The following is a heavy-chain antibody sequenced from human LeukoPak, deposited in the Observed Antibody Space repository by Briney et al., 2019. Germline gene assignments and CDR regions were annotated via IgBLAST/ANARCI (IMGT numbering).Heavy chain of an antibody. CDR3: ARDSPYDILTGTVI. V-gene: IGHV4-61*01. Sequence: SETLSLTCTVSGGSVSSGSYYWPWIRQPPGKGLEWIGYIYYSGSTNYNPSLKSRVTISVDTSKNRFSLRLSSVTAADTAVYYCARDSPYDILTGTVIWGQGTLVTVSS. CDR2: IYYSGST. D-gene: IGHD3-9*01. J-gene: IGHJ4*02. CDR1: GGSVSSGSYY.